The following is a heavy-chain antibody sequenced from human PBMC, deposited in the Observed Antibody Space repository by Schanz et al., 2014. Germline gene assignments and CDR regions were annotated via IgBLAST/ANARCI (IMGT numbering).Heavy chain of an antibody. D-gene: IGHD3-3*01. CDR1: GFTVSNNY. CDR3: ARDKGGYYPFDY. CDR2: IKQDESER. V-gene: IGHV3-7*01. Sequence: LVESGGGVVQPGRSLRLSCAASGFTVSNNYMSWVRQAPGKGLEWVANIKQDESERSYVDSVKGRFTISRDNAKNSLYLQMNSLRAEDTAVYYCARDKGGYYPFDYWGQGTLVTVSS. J-gene: IGHJ4*02.